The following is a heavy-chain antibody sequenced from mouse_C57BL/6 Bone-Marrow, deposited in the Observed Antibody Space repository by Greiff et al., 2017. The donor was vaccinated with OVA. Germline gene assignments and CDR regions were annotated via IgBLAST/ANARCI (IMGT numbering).Heavy chain of an antibody. CDR2: IYPRSGNT. CDR3: ARVYGSWFAY. Sequence: VHLVESGAELARPGASVKLSCKASGYTFTSYGISWVKQRTGQGLEWIGEIYPRSGNTYYNEKFKGKATLTADKSSSTAYMELRSLTSEDSAVYFGARVYGSWFAYWGQGTLVTVSS. J-gene: IGHJ3*01. V-gene: IGHV1-81*01. CDR1: GYTFTSYG. D-gene: IGHD1-1*01.